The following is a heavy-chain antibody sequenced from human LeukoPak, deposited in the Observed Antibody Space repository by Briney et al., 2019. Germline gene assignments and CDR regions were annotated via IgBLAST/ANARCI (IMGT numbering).Heavy chain of an antibody. CDR3: XXXXXXXXSSGYYSAFHY. CDR2: IYYSGST. J-gene: IGHJ4*02. CDR1: SGSISSYY. V-gene: IGHV4-59*01. D-gene: IGHD3-22*01. Sequence: SETLSLTCTVSSGSISSYYWSWIRQPPGKGLEWIGYIYYSGSTSYNPSLKSRVTISVDTSKNQLSLKLSSVTAADTAVYYCXXXXXXXXSSGYYSAFHYWGQGTLVTVSS.